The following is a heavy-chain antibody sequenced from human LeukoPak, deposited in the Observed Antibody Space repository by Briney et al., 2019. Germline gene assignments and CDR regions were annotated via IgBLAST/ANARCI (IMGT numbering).Heavy chain of an antibody. Sequence: SETLSLTCAVYGGSFSGYFWNWIRQSPGKGLEWLGYVYSSGSSNYNPSLRSRVSMSVDTSKNQFSLKLSSVTAADTAVYYCASVSVSSAGYHFYYYGMDVWDKGTTVIVSS. D-gene: IGHD6-25*01. V-gene: IGHV4-59*01. J-gene: IGHJ6*04. CDR1: GGSFSGYF. CDR2: VYSSGSS. CDR3: ASVSVSSAGYHFYYYGMDV.